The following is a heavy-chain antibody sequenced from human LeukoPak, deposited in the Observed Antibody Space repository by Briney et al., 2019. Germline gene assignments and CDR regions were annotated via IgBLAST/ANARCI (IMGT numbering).Heavy chain of an antibody. CDR2: ISGSGDST. J-gene: IGHJ4*02. V-gene: IGHV3-23*01. CDR3: AKVSTDIVVVSAAIFDS. Sequence: PGGSLRLSCAASGFTFSNYAMRWVRQAPGKGLEWVSGISGSGDSTYYADSVKGRFTISRDNSKNTLYLQMDSLRAEDTAVYYCAKVSTDIVVVSAAIFDSWGQGTQVTVSS. D-gene: IGHD2-2*01. CDR1: GFTFSNYA.